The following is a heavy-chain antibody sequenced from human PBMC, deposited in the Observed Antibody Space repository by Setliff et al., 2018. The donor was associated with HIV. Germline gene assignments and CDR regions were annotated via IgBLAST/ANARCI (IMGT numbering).Heavy chain of an antibody. J-gene: IGHJ4*02. CDR3: ARQGNIVVVTSFDY. Sequence: SETLSLTCTVSGGSISTSNYYWGWVRQPPGKGLEWVGNVDYTGSTYYNPSLKSRVTISVDTSKNQFSLRLNSVTAADTAVYYCARQGNIVVVTSFDYWGQGTLGTVSS. D-gene: IGHD2-21*02. V-gene: IGHV4-39*07. CDR2: VDYTGST. CDR1: GGSISTSNYY.